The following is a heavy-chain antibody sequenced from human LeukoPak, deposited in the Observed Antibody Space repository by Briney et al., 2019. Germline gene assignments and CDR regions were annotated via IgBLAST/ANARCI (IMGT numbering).Heavy chain of an antibody. V-gene: IGHV1-46*01. CDR3: ARDGVFDY. D-gene: IGHD3-10*01. J-gene: IGHJ4*02. Sequence: GASVKVSCKASGYTFTTYNIHWVLQAPGQGLEWMGIINPSGYYTTYAQKFQGRVTMTRDTSTSTVHMELSSLTSEDTAVYYCARDGVFDYWGQGTLVTVSS. CDR1: GYTFTTYN. CDR2: INPSGYYT.